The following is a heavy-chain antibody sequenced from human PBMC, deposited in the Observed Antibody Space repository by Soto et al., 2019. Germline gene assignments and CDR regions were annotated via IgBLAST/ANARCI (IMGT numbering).Heavy chain of an antibody. D-gene: IGHD3-10*01. CDR1: GFTFSDHS. CDR2: ISGSGTSI. CDR3: ARGHKLLFFGEKN. V-gene: IGHV3-11*01. Sequence: QVQLVESGGGLVKPGGSLRLSCVASGFTFSDHSMTWIRQAPGKGLEWVSSISGSGTSIYYTDSVKGRFTISRANADNSVFLQMNSLRAEDAAVYYCARGHKLLFFGEKNWGQGTLVTVSS. J-gene: IGHJ4*02.